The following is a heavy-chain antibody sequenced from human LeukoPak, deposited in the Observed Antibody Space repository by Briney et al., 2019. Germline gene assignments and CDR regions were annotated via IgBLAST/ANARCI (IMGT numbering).Heavy chain of an antibody. D-gene: IGHD3-22*01. J-gene: IGHJ4*02. CDR1: GGSISSYY. Sequence: SETLSLTCTVSGGSISSYYWNWIRQPPGKGLGWIGRVFYSGGTNYNPSLKSRVTTSVDTSKNQFSLKLSSVTAADTAVYYCARGGYDSSGYHDNYFDYWGQGTLVTVSS. V-gene: IGHV4-59*01. CDR3: ARGGYDSSGYHDNYFDY. CDR2: VFYSGGT.